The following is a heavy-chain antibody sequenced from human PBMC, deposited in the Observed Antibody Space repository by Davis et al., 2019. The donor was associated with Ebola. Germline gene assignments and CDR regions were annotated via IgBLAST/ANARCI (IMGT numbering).Heavy chain of an antibody. V-gene: IGHV1-46*01. CDR2: MNPSSGST. J-gene: IGHJ4*02. CDR1: GYSFTGYY. Sequence: ASVKVSCKTSGYSFTGYYIHWVRLAPGQGPEWMGIMNPSSGSTSYAQQFQGRVTMTRDTSTSTIYMDLSSLRSEDTAVYFCAREGYYGTSSHFDYWGQGTLVTVSS. D-gene: IGHD3-10*01. CDR3: AREGYYGTSSHFDY.